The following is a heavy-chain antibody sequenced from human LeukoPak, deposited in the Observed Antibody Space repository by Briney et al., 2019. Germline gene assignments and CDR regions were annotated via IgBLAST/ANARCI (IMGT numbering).Heavy chain of an antibody. Sequence: SETLSLTCAVYGGSFSGYYWSWIRQPPGKGLEWIGEINHSGSTNYNPSLKSRVTISVDTSKNQFSLKLSSVTAADTAVYYCALGESQAFDIWGQGTMVTVSS. CDR1: GGSFSGYY. D-gene: IGHD3-16*01. J-gene: IGHJ3*02. V-gene: IGHV4-34*01. CDR2: INHSGST. CDR3: ALGESQAFDI.